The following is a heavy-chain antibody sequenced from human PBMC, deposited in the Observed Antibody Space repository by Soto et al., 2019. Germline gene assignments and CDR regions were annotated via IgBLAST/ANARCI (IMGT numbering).Heavy chain of an antibody. CDR2: ISWNSGSI. CDR1: GFTFDDYA. D-gene: IGHD2-15*01. CDR3: AKGDCSGGSCYSAGEQWLPPFDY. V-gene: IGHV3-9*01. Sequence: PGGSLRLSCAASGFTFDDYAMHWVRQAPGKGLEWVSGISWNSGSIGYADSVKGRFTISRDNAKNSLYQQMNSLRAEDTALYYCAKGDCSGGSCYSAGEQWLPPFDYWGQGTLVTVS. J-gene: IGHJ4*02.